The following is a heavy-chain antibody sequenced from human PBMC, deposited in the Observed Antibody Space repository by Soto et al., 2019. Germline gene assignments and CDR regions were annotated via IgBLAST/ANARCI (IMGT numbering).Heavy chain of an antibody. CDR2: IKSKTDGGTT. V-gene: IGHV3-15*01. J-gene: IGHJ4*02. D-gene: IGHD3-22*01. Sequence: GGSLRLSCAASGFTFINDWMRWVRQAPGKGLEWVGRIKSKTDGGTTDYAAPVKGRFTISRDDSKNTLYLQMHSLKTEDTAVYYCTTEVDYYDSSGYYRYYFDYWGQGTLVTVSS. CDR1: GFTFINDW. CDR3: TTEVDYYDSSGYYRYYFDY.